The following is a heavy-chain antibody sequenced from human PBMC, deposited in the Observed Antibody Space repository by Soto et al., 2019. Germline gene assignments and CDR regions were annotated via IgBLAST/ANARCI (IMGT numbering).Heavy chain of an antibody. CDR1: GGTFSSYT. CDR2: IIPILGIA. Sequence: QVQLVQSGAEVKKPGSSVKVSCKASGGTFSSYTISWVRQAPGQGLEWMGRIIPILGIANYAQKFQGRVTIXXDXAXXPAYKELSSLRSEDTAGYYCARAPMLDGAGRRNDYWGQGTLVTVSS. J-gene: IGHJ4*02. V-gene: IGHV1-69*02. D-gene: IGHD3-10*01. CDR3: ARAPMLDGAGRRNDY.